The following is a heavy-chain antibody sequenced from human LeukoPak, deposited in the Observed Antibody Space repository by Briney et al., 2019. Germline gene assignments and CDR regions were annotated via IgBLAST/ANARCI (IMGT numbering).Heavy chain of an antibody. J-gene: IGHJ5*02. Sequence: PSETLSLTCTVSGGSASNYYWSWIRQPPEKGLEWVAFMYYTGSPKYNPSLQSRVTISVDTSKNQLSLRLSSVTAADTAVYYCARQGDHNWFDPWGQGTLVTVSS. CDR2: MYYTGSP. CDR3: ARQGDHNWFDP. V-gene: IGHV4-59*08. CDR1: GGSASNYY. D-gene: IGHD3-16*01.